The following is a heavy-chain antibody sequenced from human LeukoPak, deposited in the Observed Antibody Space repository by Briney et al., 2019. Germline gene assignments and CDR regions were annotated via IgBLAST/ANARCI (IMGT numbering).Heavy chain of an antibody. V-gene: IGHV3-7*01. CDR1: GFTLSNYW. CDR3: VRGAWTAYYFDF. Sequence: GGSLRLSCAATGFTLSNYWMSWVRQAPGKGLEWVANIKKDGSEKYYVDSVKGRFTISRDNAKNSLYLQMNSLRVEDSAIYYCVRGAWTAYYFDFWGQGTLVTVSS. J-gene: IGHJ4*02. D-gene: IGHD3/OR15-3a*01. CDR2: IKKDGSEK.